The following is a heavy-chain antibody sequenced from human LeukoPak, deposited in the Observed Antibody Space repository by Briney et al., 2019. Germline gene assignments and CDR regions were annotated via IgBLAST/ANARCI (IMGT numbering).Heavy chain of an antibody. V-gene: IGHV1-18*01. D-gene: IGHD2-21*02. CDR1: GYTFTSYG. CDR3: ARSQAYCGGDCYSPVDY. CDR2: ISAYNGNT. J-gene: IGHJ4*02. Sequence: GASVKVSCKASGYTFTSYGISWVRQAPGQGLEWMGWISAYNGNTNYAQKLQGRVTMTTDTSTSTAYMELRSLRSDDTAVYYCARSQAYCGGDCYSPVDYWGQGTLVTVSS.